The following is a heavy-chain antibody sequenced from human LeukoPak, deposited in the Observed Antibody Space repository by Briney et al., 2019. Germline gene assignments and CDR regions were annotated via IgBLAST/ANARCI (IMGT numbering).Heavy chain of an antibody. CDR1: GYIFTDYY. Sequence: GASVKVSCKASGYIFTDYYMHWVRQAPGQGLEWMGWINPNSGGTNYAQKFQGRVTMTRDTSISTAYMELSRLRSDDTAVYYCARSYDFWSGYPTRPYNWFDPWGQGTLVTVSS. D-gene: IGHD3-3*01. CDR2: INPNSGGT. V-gene: IGHV1-2*02. CDR3: ARSYDFWSGYPTRPYNWFDP. J-gene: IGHJ5*02.